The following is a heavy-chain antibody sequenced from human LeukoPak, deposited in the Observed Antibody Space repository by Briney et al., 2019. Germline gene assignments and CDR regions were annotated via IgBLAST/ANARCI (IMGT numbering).Heavy chain of an antibody. Sequence: SETLSLTCTVSGGSISSGNYYWSWIRQHPGKGLEWIGYIHHSGSTYYNPSLKSRVIISVDTSKNQFSLKLNSVTAADTAVYYCARVVAVAGHFDYWGQGTLVTVSS. CDR1: GGSISSGNYY. J-gene: IGHJ4*02. CDR2: IHHSGST. D-gene: IGHD6-19*01. V-gene: IGHV4-31*03. CDR3: ARVVAVAGHFDY.